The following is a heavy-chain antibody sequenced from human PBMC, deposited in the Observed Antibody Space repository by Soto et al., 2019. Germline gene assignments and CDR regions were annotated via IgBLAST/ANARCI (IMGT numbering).Heavy chain of an antibody. CDR1: GFTFSDYY. Sequence: QVQLVESGGGLVKPGGSLRLSCAASGFTFSDYYMSWIRQAPGKGLEWVSYISHGSTTIYYTDSVKGRFTISRDNAKNSLYLQMNGLRAEDTVVYYCARDRAYPDAFDIWGQGTMVTVSS. V-gene: IGHV3-11*01. J-gene: IGHJ3*02. CDR3: ARDRAYPDAFDI. CDR2: ISHGSTTI.